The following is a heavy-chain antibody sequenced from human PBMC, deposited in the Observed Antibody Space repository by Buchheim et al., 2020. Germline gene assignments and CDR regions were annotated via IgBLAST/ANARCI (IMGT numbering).Heavy chain of an antibody. CDR1: GFTFNNYA. D-gene: IGHD2-2*01. V-gene: IGHV3-23*01. Sequence: EVQLLESGGGLVQPGGSLRLSCAASGFTFNNYAMNWVRQVPGKGLEWVSGIIGSGSRTYYADSVKGRLTISRDNSKVTLYLQMNSLRAEDTAVYYCAKGGYCSSSDCYRAYYYYNMDAWGQGTT. CDR2: IIGSGSRT. CDR3: AKGGYCSSSDCYRAYYYYNMDA. J-gene: IGHJ6*02.